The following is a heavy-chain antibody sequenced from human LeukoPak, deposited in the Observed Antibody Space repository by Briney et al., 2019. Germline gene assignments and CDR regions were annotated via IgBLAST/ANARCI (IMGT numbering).Heavy chain of an antibody. CDR3: ARDRPSPGATTAYNYYYYGMDV. D-gene: IGHD4-11*01. CDR2: IYTSGST. CDR1: GGSISSYY. Sequence: SETLSLTCTVSGGSISSYYWSWIRQPAGKGLEGIGRIYTSGSTNYNPSLKSRVTMSVDTSKNQFSLKLSSVTAADTAVYYCARDRPSPGATTAYNYYYYGMDVWGQGTTVTVSS. V-gene: IGHV4-4*07. J-gene: IGHJ6*02.